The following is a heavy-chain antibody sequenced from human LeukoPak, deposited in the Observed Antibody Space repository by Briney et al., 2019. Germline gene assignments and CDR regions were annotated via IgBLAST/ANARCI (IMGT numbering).Heavy chain of an antibody. CDR1: GFTFDDYA. Sequence: GRSLRLSCAASGFTFDDYAMHWVRQAPGKGLEWVSGISWNSDSIGYADSVKGRFTISRDNAKNSLYLQMNSLRAEDTALYYCAKASTRRIAEYFQHWGQGTLVTVSS. J-gene: IGHJ1*01. CDR2: ISWNSDSI. CDR3: AKASTRRIAEYFQH. V-gene: IGHV3-9*01. D-gene: IGHD2-15*01.